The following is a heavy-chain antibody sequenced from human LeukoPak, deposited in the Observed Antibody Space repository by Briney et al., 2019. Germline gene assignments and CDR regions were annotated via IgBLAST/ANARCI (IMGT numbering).Heavy chain of an antibody. CDR2: IIPIFGTA. CDR1: GYTFTSYG. CDR3: ARAVGGSSAIDYYGMDV. V-gene: IGHV1-69*13. D-gene: IGHD1-26*01. Sequence: SVKVSCKASGYTFTSYGISWVRQAPGQGLEWMGGIIPIFGTANYAQKFQGRVTITADESTSTAYMELSSLRSEDTAVYYCARAVGGSSAIDYYGMDVWGQGTTVTVSS. J-gene: IGHJ6*02.